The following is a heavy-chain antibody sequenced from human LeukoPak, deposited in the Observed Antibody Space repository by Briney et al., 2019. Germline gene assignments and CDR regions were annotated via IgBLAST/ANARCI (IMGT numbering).Heavy chain of an antibody. CDR2: ISYDGSNK. CDR3: ARDRRPIVVVTTGGYYFDY. V-gene: IGHV3-30*04. Sequence: PGGALRLSCAASGFTFSSYAMHWVRQAPGKGLEWVAVISYDGSNKYYADSVKGRFTISRDNSKNTLYLQMNSLRAEDTAVYYCARDRRPIVVVTTGGYYFDYWGQGTLVTVSS. J-gene: IGHJ4*02. CDR1: GFTFSSYA. D-gene: IGHD3-22*01.